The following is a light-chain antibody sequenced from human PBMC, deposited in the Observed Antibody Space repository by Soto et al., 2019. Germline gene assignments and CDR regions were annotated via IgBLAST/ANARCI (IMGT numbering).Light chain of an antibody. J-gene: IGKJ2*01. CDR3: QQGYNTPST. CDR1: QTISTY. CDR2: AAT. V-gene: IGKV1-39*01. Sequence: DIQVTQSPSSLSASVGDRVIITCRASQTISTYVNWYQHKPGKAPKLLVYAATSLQSGVPSRCSGSGSGADFTLTISSLQPEDFATYYCQQGYNTPSTFGQGTKLEIK.